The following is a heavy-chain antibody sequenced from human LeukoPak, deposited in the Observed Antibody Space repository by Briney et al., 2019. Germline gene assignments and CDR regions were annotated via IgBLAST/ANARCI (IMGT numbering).Heavy chain of an antibody. J-gene: IGHJ6*03. D-gene: IGHD2-2*02. V-gene: IGHV1-18*01. CDR3: ARSYCSSTSCYTDYYYYMDV. CDR2: ISAYHSNT. Sequence: ATLKVSWKDSRGTFGSYAMSCVRHAPGHVLKWKGWISAYHSNTNYAQKLQGRVTMSTDTSTSTAYMELRSLRSDDTAVYYCARSYCSSTSCYTDYYYYMDVWGKGTTVTVSS. CDR1: RGTFGSYA.